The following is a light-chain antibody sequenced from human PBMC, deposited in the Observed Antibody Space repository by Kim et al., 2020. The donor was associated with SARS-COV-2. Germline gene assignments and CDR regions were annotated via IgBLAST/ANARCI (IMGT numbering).Light chain of an antibody. CDR2: EVS. J-gene: IGLJ2*01. V-gene: IGLV2-23*02. Sequence: QSVVTQPASVSGSPGQSITISCTGTSSDVGSYNLVSWYQQHPGKAPKLMIYEVSKRPSGVSNRFSGSKSGNTASLTISGLQAEYEADYYCCSYVVFGGGTQMTVL. CDR1: SSDVGSYNL. CDR3: CSYVV.